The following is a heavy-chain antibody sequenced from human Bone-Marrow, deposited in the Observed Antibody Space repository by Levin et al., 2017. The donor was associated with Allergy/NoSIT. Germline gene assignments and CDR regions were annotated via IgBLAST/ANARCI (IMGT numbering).Heavy chain of an antibody. CDR3: AKDPGSSTWYPDY. D-gene: IGHD6-13*01. CDR1: GFTFSSSG. J-gene: IGHJ4*02. V-gene: IGHV3-30*18. CDR2: ISYDGSNK. Sequence: LSLTCAASGFTFSSSGMHWVRQAPGKGLEWVASISYDGSNKYYADSVKGRFTISRDNSKNTLYLQMNSLRAEDTAVYYCAKDPGSSTWYPDYWGQGTLVTVSS.